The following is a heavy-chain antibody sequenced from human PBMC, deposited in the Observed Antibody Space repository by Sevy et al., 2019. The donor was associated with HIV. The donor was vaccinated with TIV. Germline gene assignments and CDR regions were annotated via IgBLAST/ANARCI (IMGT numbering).Heavy chain of an antibody. J-gene: IGHJ4*02. CDR1: GFTFSSYW. V-gene: IGHV3-7*01. CDR3: ARDGFLEWLAADY. Sequence: GGSLRLSCAASGFTFSSYWMSWVRQAPGKGLEWVANIKQDGSEKYYVDSVKGRFTISRDNAKNSLYLQMNSLRAEDTAGYYCARDGFLEWLAADYWGQGTLVTVSS. D-gene: IGHD3-3*01. CDR2: IKQDGSEK.